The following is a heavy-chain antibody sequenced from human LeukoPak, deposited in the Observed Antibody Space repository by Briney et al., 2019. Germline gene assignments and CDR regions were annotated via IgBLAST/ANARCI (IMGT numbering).Heavy chain of an antibody. J-gene: IGHJ4*02. V-gene: IGHV3-30*18. CDR1: GCTFSSYG. Sequence: GGSLRLSCAASGCTFSSYGRHWVRQAPGKGLEWVAVISYDGSNKYYADSVKGRFTISRDNSKTTLYLQMNSLRAEDTAVYYCAKDGSDCSSTSCYWLGDFDYWGQGTLVTVSS. CDR2: ISYDGSNK. D-gene: IGHD2-2*01. CDR3: AKDGSDCSSTSCYWLGDFDY.